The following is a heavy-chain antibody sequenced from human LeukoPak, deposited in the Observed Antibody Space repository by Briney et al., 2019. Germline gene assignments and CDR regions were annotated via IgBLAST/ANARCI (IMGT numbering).Heavy chain of an antibody. CDR1: GFTFSSYD. D-gene: IGHD7-27*01. CDR3: ARDFSGDYYFDY. V-gene: IGHV3-30*02. Sequence: GGSLRLSCAASGFTFSSYDMHWVRQAPGKGLEWVAFIRYDGSNKQYADSVKGRFTISRDNSKNTLYLQTNSLRAEDTAVYYCARDFSGDYYFDYWGQGTLVTVSS. CDR2: IRYDGSNK. J-gene: IGHJ4*02.